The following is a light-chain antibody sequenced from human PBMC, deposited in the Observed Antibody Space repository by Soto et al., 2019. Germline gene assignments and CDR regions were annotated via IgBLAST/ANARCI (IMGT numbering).Light chain of an antibody. J-gene: IGLJ2*01. CDR3: CSYAGNYILV. Sequence: QSALTQPRAVSGSPGQSVTISCTGTSSDVGGYNYVSWYQQHPGKAPKLLIYDVSKRPSGVPDRFSGSKSGNTASLTISGLQAEDEADYYCCSYAGNYILVFGGGTKLTVL. CDR2: DVS. V-gene: IGLV2-11*01. CDR1: SSDVGGYNY.